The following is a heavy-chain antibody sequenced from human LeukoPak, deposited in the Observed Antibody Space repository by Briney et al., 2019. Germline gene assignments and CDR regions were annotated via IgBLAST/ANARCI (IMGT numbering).Heavy chain of an antibody. CDR1: GFTFSSYS. Sequence: GGSLRLSCAASGFTFSSYSMNWVRQAPGKGLEWVSSISSSSSYIYYADSVKGRFTISRDNAKNSLYLQMNSLRAEDTAVYYCAREGQQLELFDYWGQGTLVTVSS. CDR2: ISSSSSYI. CDR3: AREGQQLELFDY. D-gene: IGHD6-13*01. J-gene: IGHJ4*02. V-gene: IGHV3-21*01.